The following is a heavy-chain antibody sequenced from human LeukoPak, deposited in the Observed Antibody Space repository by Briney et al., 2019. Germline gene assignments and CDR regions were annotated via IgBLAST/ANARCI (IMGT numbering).Heavy chain of an antibody. V-gene: IGHV3-21*01. CDR2: ISSSGHDI. CDR1: DFTFSRYS. CDR3: ARHGDGFYYGMDV. Sequence: GGSPRLSCAASDFTFSRYSMNWFRQAPGEGLEWVSSISSSGHDIYYADSVKGRFTISRDNAKNSLYLQMNSLRVEDTAVYYCARHGDGFYYGMDVWGQGTTVTVSS. D-gene: IGHD4-17*01. J-gene: IGHJ6*01.